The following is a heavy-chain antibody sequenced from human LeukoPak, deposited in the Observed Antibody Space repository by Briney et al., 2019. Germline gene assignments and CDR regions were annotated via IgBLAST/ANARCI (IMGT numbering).Heavy chain of an antibody. CDR3: ARGRFLEWLLSNNAFDI. Sequence: GGSLRLSCAASGFSLSPYSMNWVRQAPGKGLEWVSYISSSGSAMFYADPVKGRFTISRDNAKNSLYLQMNSLRDEDTAVYYCARGRFLEWLLSNNAFDIWGQGTMVTVSS. V-gene: IGHV3-48*02. J-gene: IGHJ3*02. CDR2: ISSSGSAM. D-gene: IGHD3-3*01. CDR1: GFSLSPYS.